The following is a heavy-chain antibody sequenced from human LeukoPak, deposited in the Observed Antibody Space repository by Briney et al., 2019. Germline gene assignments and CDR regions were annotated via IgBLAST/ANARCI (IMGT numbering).Heavy chain of an antibody. J-gene: IGHJ5*02. Sequence: SETPSLTCTVSGGSISSYYWSWIRQPPGKGLEWIGYIYYSGSTNYNPSLKSRVTISVDTSKNQFSLKLSSVTAADTAVYYCAREMATYSSGWYCWFDPWGQGTLVTVSS. D-gene: IGHD6-19*01. V-gene: IGHV4-59*01. CDR2: IYYSGST. CDR3: AREMATYSSGWYCWFDP. CDR1: GGSISSYY.